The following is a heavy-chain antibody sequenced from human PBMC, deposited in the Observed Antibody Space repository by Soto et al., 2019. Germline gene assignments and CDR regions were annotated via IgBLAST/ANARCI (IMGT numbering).Heavy chain of an antibody. D-gene: IGHD3-22*01. CDR1: GDXFTSYL. Sequence: EXLKISCKCSGDXFTSYLRIWVRHMPGKGLEWMGRIDPSDSYTNYSPSFQGHVTISAYKSISTAYLQWSSLKDSDTAMYYFARLEIPEVVIAYPGMAVWGQGTTVTVSS. J-gene: IGHJ6*02. V-gene: IGHV5-10-1*01. CDR2: IDPSDSYT. CDR3: ARLEIPEVVIAYPGMAV.